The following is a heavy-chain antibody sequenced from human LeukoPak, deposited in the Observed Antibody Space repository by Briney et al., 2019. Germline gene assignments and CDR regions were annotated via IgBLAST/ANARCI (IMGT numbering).Heavy chain of an antibody. J-gene: IGHJ4*02. CDR3: TRDPRVLDY. CDR1: GYTFTGYY. Sequence: WASVKVSCKASGYTFTGYYMHWVRQAPGQGLEWMGWINPNSGGTNYAQKFQGRVTMTRDTSISTAYMELNSLRTEDTAVYYCTRDPRVLDYWGQGTLVTVSS. V-gene: IGHV1-2*02. D-gene: IGHD3-10*01. CDR2: INPNSGGT.